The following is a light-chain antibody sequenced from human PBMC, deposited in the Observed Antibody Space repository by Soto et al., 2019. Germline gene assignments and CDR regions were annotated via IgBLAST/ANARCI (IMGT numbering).Light chain of an antibody. J-gene: IGLJ1*01. V-gene: IGLV2-14*03. Sequence: QSALTQPASVSGSPGQSSTISCTGTTSDVGGFDYVSWYQQHPGKAPKLMIYDVSNRPSGVSDRFSGSKSGNTASLTISGLQAEDEADYYCSSYTTTGTQVFGTGTKVTVL. CDR1: TSDVGGFDY. CDR2: DVS. CDR3: SSYTTTGTQV.